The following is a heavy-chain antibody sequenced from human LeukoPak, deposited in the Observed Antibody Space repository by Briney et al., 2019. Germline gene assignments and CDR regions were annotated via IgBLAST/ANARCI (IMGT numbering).Heavy chain of an antibody. CDR3: AHKAGSSSWYLQGFDP. J-gene: IGHJ5*02. CDR2: IYWDDDK. CDR1: GFSLSTRGVG. V-gene: IGHV2-5*02. Sequence: SGPTLVKPTQTLTLTCTCSGFSLSTRGVGVGWIRQPPGKALEWLALIYWDDDKRYSPSLKSRLTITKDTSKTQVVLTMTNMDPVDTATYYCAHKAGSSSWYLQGFDPWGQGTLVTVSS. D-gene: IGHD6-13*01.